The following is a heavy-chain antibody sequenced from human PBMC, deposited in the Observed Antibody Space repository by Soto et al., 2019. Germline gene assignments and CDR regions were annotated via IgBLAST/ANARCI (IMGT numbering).Heavy chain of an antibody. CDR2: IYYSGST. V-gene: IGHV4-59*08. CDR3: ARQGYGDSTSIDY. Sequence: SETLSLTCTVSGGSISSYYWSWIRQPPGKGLEWIGYIYYSGSTNYNPSLKSRVTISVDTSKNQFSLKLSSVTAADTAVYYCARQGYGDSTSIDYWAREPWSPSPQ. D-gene: IGHD4-17*01. CDR1: GGSISSYY. J-gene: IGHJ4*02.